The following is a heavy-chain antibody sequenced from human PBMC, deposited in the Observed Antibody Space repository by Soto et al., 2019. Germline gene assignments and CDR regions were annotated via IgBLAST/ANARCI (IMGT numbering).Heavy chain of an antibody. CDR1: GGPVSSGSYY. J-gene: IGHJ6*02. V-gene: IGHV4-61*01. D-gene: IGHD5-18*01. CDR3: ARDKVDTNPWYYHGMDV. CDR2: IYYSGST. Sequence: SETLSLTCTVSGGPVSSGSYYWSWIRQPPGKGLEWIGYIYYSGSTNYNPSLKSRVTISVDTSKNQFSLKLSSVTAADTAVYYCARDKVDTNPWYYHGMDVWGQGTTVTVSS.